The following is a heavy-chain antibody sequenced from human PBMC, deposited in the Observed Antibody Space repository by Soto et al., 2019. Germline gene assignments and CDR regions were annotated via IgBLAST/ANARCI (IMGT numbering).Heavy chain of an antibody. CDR2: INPNDGST. Sequence: QVQLFQSGAEVRKPGASVSVSCRASGYSFTSYEMHWVRQAPGQGLEWLVKINPNDGSTKYAQKFQGRLIMTTDTSTSTVYLQMGSVTSEVSAVVYCAHGQAYTISWGQGKLIIVSS. V-gene: IGHV1-46*01. J-gene: IGHJ5*02. D-gene: IGHD2-21*01. CDR3: AHGQAYTIS. CDR1: GYSFTSYE.